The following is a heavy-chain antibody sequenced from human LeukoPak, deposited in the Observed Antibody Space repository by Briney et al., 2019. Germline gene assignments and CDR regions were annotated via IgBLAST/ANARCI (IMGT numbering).Heavy chain of an antibody. D-gene: IGHD1-26*01. CDR3: ASQYSGSWYFDL. Sequence: GGSLRLSCAASGFTFSNYWMSWVRQAPGKGLEWVANIKQDGSEKYYVDSVKGRFTISRDNAKNSLYLQMNSLRAEDTAVYYCASQYSGSWYFDLWGRGTLVTVSS. J-gene: IGHJ2*01. V-gene: IGHV3-7*01. CDR1: GFTFSNYW. CDR2: IKQDGSEK.